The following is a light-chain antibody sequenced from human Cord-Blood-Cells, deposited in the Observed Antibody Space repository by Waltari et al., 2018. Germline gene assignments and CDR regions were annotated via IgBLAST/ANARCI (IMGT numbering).Light chain of an antibody. V-gene: IGKV1-5*03. CDR1: QSISSR. Sequence: DIQMTQSPSTLSASVRDRFTITCRASQSISSRLAWYQQKPGKAPKLLIYKASSLESGVPSRFSGSGSGTEFTLTNRSLQPDDFATYYCQQYNSYSYTFGQGTKLEIK. J-gene: IGKJ2*01. CDR3: QQYNSYSYT. CDR2: KAS.